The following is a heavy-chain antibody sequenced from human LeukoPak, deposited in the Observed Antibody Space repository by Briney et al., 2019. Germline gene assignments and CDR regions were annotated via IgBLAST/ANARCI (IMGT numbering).Heavy chain of an antibody. J-gene: IGHJ6*03. CDR1: GGSISSYY. Sequence: SETLSLTCTVSGGSISSYYWSWIRQPPGKGLEWIGYINYSGSTNYNPSLKSRVTISVDTSKNQFSLKLSSVTAADTAVYYCARVGYSSSWHYYYYYMDVWGKGTTVTVSS. D-gene: IGHD6-13*01. CDR3: ARVGYSSSWHYYYYYMDV. CDR2: INYSGST. V-gene: IGHV4-59*01.